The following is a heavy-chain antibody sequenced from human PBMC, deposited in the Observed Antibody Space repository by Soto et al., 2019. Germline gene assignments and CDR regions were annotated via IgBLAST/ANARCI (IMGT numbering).Heavy chain of an antibody. CDR2: ISAYNGNT. V-gene: IGHV1-18*01. Sequence: QVQLVQSGAEVKKPGASVKVSCKASGYTFTSYGISWVRQAPGQGLEWMGWISAYNGNTKYAQKLQGRVTMTTDTSPSTANMALVSLRSDDTAVYSCARRAPPMDVWGQGTTVTVSS. CDR1: GYTFTSYG. J-gene: IGHJ6*02. CDR3: ARRAPPMDV.